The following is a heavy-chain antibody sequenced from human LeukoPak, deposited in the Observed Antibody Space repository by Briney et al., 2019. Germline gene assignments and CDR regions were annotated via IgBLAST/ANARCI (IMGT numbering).Heavy chain of an antibody. CDR3: ARHTTMVRGVIGSSDY. J-gene: IGHJ4*02. V-gene: IGHV4-39*01. Sequence: SETLSLTRTVSGGSISSSSYYWGWIRQPPGKGLEWIGSIYYSGSTYYNPSLKSRVTISVDTSSNQFSLKLSSVTAEDTAVYYCARHTTMVRGVIGSSDYWGQGTLVTVSS. CDR2: IYYSGST. D-gene: IGHD3-10*01. CDR1: GGSISSSSYY.